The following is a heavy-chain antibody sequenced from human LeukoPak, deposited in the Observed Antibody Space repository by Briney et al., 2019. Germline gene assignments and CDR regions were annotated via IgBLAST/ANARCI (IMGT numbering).Heavy chain of an antibody. D-gene: IGHD3-22*01. CDR3: ARDDYYDSSAYRENPFDV. CDR2: INPSGGST. V-gene: IGHV1-46*01. CDR1: GYTFTSYY. J-gene: IGHJ3*01. Sequence: GASVKVSCKASGYTFTSYYMHWVRQAPGQGLEWMGIINPSGGSTSYAQKFQGRVTMTRDTSTSTVYMELSSLRSEDTAIYYCARDDYYDSSAYRENPFDVWGQGTMVTVSS.